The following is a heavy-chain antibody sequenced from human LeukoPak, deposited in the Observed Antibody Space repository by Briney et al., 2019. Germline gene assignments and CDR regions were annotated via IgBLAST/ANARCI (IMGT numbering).Heavy chain of an antibody. CDR3: ARGPYRITIFGVVTNMHDAFDI. J-gene: IGHJ3*02. CDR1: GGTFSSYA. D-gene: IGHD3-3*01. Sequence: ASVKVSCKASGGTFSSYAISWVRQAPGQGLEWMGGIIPIFGTANYAQEFQGRVTITADESTSTAYMELSSLRSEDTAVYYCARGPYRITIFGVVTNMHDAFDIWGQGTMVTVSS. CDR2: IIPIFGTA. V-gene: IGHV1-69*13.